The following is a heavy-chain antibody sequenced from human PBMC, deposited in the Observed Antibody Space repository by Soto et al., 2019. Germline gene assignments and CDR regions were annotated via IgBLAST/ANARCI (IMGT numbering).Heavy chain of an antibody. J-gene: IGHJ4*02. V-gene: IGHV1-18*04. D-gene: IGHD3-3*01. Sequence: QVQLLQSGAEVAQPGASVKVSCRTSGYVYTSFGISWVRQAPGQGLEWMGWNRPYNGDTKYAQKFQDRVTMTSDTSPTKAYMDLRSLRSDDTAVSFCVRRMCTDFWSLYYYFDNWGQGTPVTVSS. CDR1: GYVYTSFG. CDR3: VRRMCTDFWSLYYYFDN. CDR2: NRPYNGDT.